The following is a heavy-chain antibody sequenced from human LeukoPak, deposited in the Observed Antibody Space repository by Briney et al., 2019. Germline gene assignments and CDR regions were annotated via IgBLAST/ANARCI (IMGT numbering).Heavy chain of an antibody. CDR3: ANNQLLAGSFDH. CDR1: GFTFSSYA. J-gene: IGHJ4*02. D-gene: IGHD6-19*01. V-gene: IGHV3-23*01. CDR2: ISGSGGST. Sequence: GGSLRLSCAASGFTFSSYAMSWVRQAPGKGLEWVSAISGSGGSTYYADSVKGRFTISRDNSKNTLYLQMNSLRAEDTAVYYCANNQLLAGSFDHWGQGTLATVSS.